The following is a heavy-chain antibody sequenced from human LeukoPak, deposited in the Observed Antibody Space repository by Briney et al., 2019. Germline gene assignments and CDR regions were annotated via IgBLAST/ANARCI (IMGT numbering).Heavy chain of an antibody. CDR2: VNPDDSDT. D-gene: IGHD5-12*01. CDR3: ARHSGGYDLDY. Sequence: GESLKISCKGSGYSFTSHWIGWVRQMPGKGLEWMGIVNPDDSDTIYSPSFQGQVTISADESITTAYLQWSSLKASDTAMYYCARHSGGYDLDYWGQGTLVTVSS. CDR1: GYSFTSHW. V-gene: IGHV5-51*01. J-gene: IGHJ4*02.